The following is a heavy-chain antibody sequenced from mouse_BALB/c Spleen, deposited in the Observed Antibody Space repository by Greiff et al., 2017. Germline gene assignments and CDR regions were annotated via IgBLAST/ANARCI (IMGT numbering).Heavy chain of an antibody. CDR3: ARGVYGNYWYFDV. CDR1: GFNIKDTY. V-gene: IGHV14-3*02. D-gene: IGHD2-1*01. CDR2: IDPANGNT. Sequence: EVQRVESGAELVKPGASVKLSCTASGFNIKDTYMHWVKQRPEQGLEWIGRIDPANGNTKYDPKFQGKATITADTSSNTAYLQLSSLTSEDTAVYYCARGVYGNYWYFDVWGAGTTVTVSS. J-gene: IGHJ1*01.